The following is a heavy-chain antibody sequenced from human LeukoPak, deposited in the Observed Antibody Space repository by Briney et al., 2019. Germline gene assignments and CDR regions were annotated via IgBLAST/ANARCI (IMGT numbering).Heavy chain of an antibody. CDR1: AFTFNTYW. CDR2: INGDESST. CDR3: ARGRFNYDSSGYSSFYH. D-gene: IGHD3-22*01. V-gene: IGHV3-74*01. Sequence: GGSLRLSCAASAFTFNTYWMHWVRQVPGRGLEWVSRINGDESSTNYADSVKGRFTISRDNAKGTLYLHMNSLTAEDTAVYYCARGRFNYDSSGYSSFYHWGQGTLVTVSS. J-gene: IGHJ4*02.